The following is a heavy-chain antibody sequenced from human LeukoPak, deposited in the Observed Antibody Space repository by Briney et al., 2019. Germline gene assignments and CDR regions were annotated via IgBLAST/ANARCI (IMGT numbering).Heavy chain of an antibody. J-gene: IGHJ4*02. CDR2: ISSSSYI. CDR1: GFTFSSYA. Sequence: GGSLRLSCAASGFTFSSYAMHWVRQAPGKGLEWVSSISSSSYIYYADSVKGRFTISRDNAKNSLYLQMNSLRAEDTAVYYCARHALFGPEAIRRLYYFDYWGQGTLVTVSS. D-gene: IGHD3-10*02. CDR3: ARHALFGPEAIRRLYYFDY. V-gene: IGHV3-21*01.